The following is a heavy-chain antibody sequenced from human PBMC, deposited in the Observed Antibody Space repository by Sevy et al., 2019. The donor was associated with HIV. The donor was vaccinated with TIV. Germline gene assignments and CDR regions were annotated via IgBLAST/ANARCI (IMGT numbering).Heavy chain of an antibody. D-gene: IGHD3-22*01. V-gene: IGHV1-24*01. CDR3: ATTKDYYDSSGSPFDY. Sequence: ASVKVSCKVSGYTLSQLSMHWVRQAPGKGLEWMGSFEPEDDETIYAQKFQGRVTMTEDRSTDTAYMELSSLRSEDTAVYYCATTKDYYDSSGSPFDYWGQGTLATVSS. J-gene: IGHJ4*02. CDR1: GYTLSQLS. CDR2: FEPEDDET.